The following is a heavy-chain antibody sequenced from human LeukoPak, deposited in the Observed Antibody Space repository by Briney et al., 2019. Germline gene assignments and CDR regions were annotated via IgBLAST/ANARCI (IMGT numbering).Heavy chain of an antibody. V-gene: IGHV3-11*06. J-gene: IGHJ4*02. CDR1: GFTFSDYY. CDR3: ARSRTEGRFNYFDY. D-gene: IGHD1-14*01. Sequence: GGSLRLSCAASGFTFSDYYMSWIRQAPGEGLEWVSYISGSSDSTNYADSVKGRFTISRDNAKNSLYLQMNSLRDEDTAVYYCARSRTEGRFNYFDYWGQGTLVTVSS. CDR2: ISGSSDST.